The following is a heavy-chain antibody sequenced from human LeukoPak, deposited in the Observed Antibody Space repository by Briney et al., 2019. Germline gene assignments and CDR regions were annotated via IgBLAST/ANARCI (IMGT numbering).Heavy chain of an antibody. CDR2: IYYSGST. CDR1: GGSISSYY. D-gene: IGHD5-24*01. V-gene: IGHV4-59*01. CDR3: ARSVEMAAMPFDY. Sequence: SETLSLTCTVSGGSISSYYWSWIRQPPGKGLEWIGYIYYSGSTNYNPSLKSRVTISVDTSKNQFSLKLSSVTAADTAVYYCARSVEMAAMPFDYGGQGTLVTVSS. J-gene: IGHJ4*02.